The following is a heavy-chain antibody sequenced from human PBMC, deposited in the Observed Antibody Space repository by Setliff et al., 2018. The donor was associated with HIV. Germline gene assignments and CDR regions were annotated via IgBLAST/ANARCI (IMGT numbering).Heavy chain of an antibody. CDR2: INQEGTEK. CDR3: AGPYFFTY. J-gene: IGHJ4*02. V-gene: IGHV3-7*03. Sequence: GGSLRLSCVVSGFSIATNWMTWVRQAPGKGLEWVANINQEGTEKYYAGSVKGRFTISRDNSKNSYYLQMDSLRAEDTAVYYCAGPYFFTYWGQGTLVTVS. CDR1: GFSIATNW. D-gene: IGHD1-26*01.